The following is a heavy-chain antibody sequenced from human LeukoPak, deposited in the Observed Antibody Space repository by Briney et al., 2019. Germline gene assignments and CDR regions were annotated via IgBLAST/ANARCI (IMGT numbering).Heavy chain of an antibody. CDR1: GGSISSGSYY. CDR2: IYFTGST. D-gene: IGHD6-13*01. CDR3: ATSAPGYSSSWYHRRDFDY. J-gene: IGHJ4*02. V-gene: IGHV4-39*01. Sequence: PSETLSLTCTVSGGSISSGSYYWGWIRQPPGRGLEWIGTIYFTGSTYYNPSLKSRVTISVDTSKNQFSLKLSSVTAADTAVYYCATSAPGYSSSWYHRRDFDYWGQGTLVTVSS.